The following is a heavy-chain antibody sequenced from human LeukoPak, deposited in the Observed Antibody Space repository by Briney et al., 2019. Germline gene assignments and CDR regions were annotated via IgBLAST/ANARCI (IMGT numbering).Heavy chain of an antibody. V-gene: IGHV3-53*01. CDR1: GFTVSNYY. J-gene: IGHJ4*02. D-gene: IGHD3-22*01. Sequence: GGSLRLSCAASGFTVSNYYMSWVRQAPGKGLEWVGVIFISGSTYYQDSVKGRFTISRDNSKNTLYLQMNSRRAEDAAVYYCARNKYYDRSGSLDYWGQGALVTVS. CDR2: IFISGST. CDR3: ARNKYYDRSGSLDY.